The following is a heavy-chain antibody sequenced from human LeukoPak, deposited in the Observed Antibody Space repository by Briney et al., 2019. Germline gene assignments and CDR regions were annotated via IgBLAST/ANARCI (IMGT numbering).Heavy chain of an antibody. CDR2: IYYSGST. Sequence: SETLSLPCTVSGGSISSYYWSWIRQPPGKGLEWIGYIYYSGSTNYNPSLKSRVTISVDTSKNQFSLKLSSVTAADTAVYYCARTVDTAMVGDYWGQGTLLTVSS. V-gene: IGHV4-59*01. CDR1: GGSISSYY. D-gene: IGHD5-18*01. CDR3: ARTVDTAMVGDY. J-gene: IGHJ4*02.